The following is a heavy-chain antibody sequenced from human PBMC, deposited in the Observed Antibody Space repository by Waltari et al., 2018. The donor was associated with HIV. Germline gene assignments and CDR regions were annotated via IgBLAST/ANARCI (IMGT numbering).Heavy chain of an antibody. CDR3: VTSRPGAVFGDF. D-gene: IGHD3-3*01. J-gene: IGHJ4*02. CDR2: MSINSGNA. V-gene: IGHV1-8*01. Sequence: QAQLVQSGAEVRKPGASVKVSCKASGYNFATFDINWVRWAPGQGLEWMGWMSINSGNAGYGQRFKGRVTLTRDTSIDTAYMELHSLTPQDTAVYYCVTSRPGAVFGDFWGQGTPVMVSS. CDR1: GYNFATFD.